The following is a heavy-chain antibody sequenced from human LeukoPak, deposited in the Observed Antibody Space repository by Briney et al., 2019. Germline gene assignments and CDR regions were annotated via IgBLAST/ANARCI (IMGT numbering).Heavy chain of an antibody. CDR1: GFTFSDYS. Sequence: PGGSLRLSCAASGFTFSDYSINWVRQAPETGLEWVSSISSSGTYTYYADSVKGRFTISRDNAKNSLYLQMNSLRAEDTAVYYCAKARDISIAAATDPWGQGTLVTVSS. J-gene: IGHJ5*02. D-gene: IGHD6-13*01. CDR2: ISSSGTYT. V-gene: IGHV3-21*01. CDR3: AKARDISIAAATDP.